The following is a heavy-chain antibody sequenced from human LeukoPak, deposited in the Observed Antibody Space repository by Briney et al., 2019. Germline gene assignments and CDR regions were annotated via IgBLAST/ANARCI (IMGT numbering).Heavy chain of an antibody. J-gene: IGHJ3*01. CDR2: ISSDGSIT. CDR1: GFTFGGYW. Sequence: PGGSLRLSCEASGFTFGGYWMHWVRQAPGKGLVWVSRISSDGSITNYPDSVKGRFTISRDNSKNTLYLQMNSLRVEDTAIYYCTREEAPVEGDDAFDFWGQGTLVTISS. D-gene: IGHD1-26*01. CDR3: TREEAPVEGDDAFDF. V-gene: IGHV3-74*01.